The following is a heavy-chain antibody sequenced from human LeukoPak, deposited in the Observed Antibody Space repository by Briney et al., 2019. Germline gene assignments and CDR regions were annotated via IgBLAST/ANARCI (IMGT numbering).Heavy chain of an antibody. Sequence: ASVKVSCKAFGYTFTSYYMHWVRQAPGQGLEWMGIINPSGGSTSYAQKFQGRVTMTRDTSTSTVYMELSSLRSEDTAVYYCARGDCSSTSCYAFDIWGQGTMVTVSS. CDR3: ARGDCSSTSCYAFDI. CDR1: GYTFTSYY. CDR2: INPSGGST. J-gene: IGHJ3*02. V-gene: IGHV1-46*01. D-gene: IGHD2-2*01.